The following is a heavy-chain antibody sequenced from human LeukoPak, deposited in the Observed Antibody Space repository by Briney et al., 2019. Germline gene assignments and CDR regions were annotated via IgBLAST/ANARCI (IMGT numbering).Heavy chain of an antibody. V-gene: IGHV3-48*04. Sequence: GGSLRLSCAASGFTFSSYSMNWVRQAPGKGLEWVSYISSSSSTIYYADSVKGRFTISRDNAKNSLYLQMNSLRAEDTAVYYCARVRGYCSSTSCYLYYFDYWGQGTLVTVSS. CDR3: ARVRGYCSSTSCYLYYFDY. CDR2: ISSSSSTI. CDR1: GFTFSSYS. J-gene: IGHJ4*02. D-gene: IGHD2-2*01.